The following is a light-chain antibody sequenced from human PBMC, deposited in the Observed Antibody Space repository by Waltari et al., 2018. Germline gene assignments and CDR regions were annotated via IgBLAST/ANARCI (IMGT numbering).Light chain of an antibody. V-gene: IGKV1-39*01. Sequence: DVQMTQSPSSLSASVGDRVTITCRASQSIANYVNWYQQKPGKVPNLLIYAASSLHSGVPSRFSGSGSGTEFTLTITNLQPEDFATYYCQQSYTTLTFGGGTKVE. J-gene: IGKJ4*01. CDR3: QQSYTTLT. CDR2: AAS. CDR1: QSIANY.